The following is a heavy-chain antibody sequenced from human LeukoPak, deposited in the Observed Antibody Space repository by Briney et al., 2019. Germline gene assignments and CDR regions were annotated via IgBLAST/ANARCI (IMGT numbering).Heavy chain of an antibody. Sequence: PGGSLRLSCAASGFTFSSYAMSWVRQAPGKGLEWVSAISGSGGSTYYADSVKGRFTISRDNSKNTLYLQMNSLRAEDTAVYYCAKGRSGSYYGKGYYFDYWGQGTLVTVSS. D-gene: IGHD1-26*01. V-gene: IGHV3-23*01. CDR2: ISGSGGST. CDR3: AKGRSGSYYGKGYYFDY. J-gene: IGHJ4*02. CDR1: GFTFSSYA.